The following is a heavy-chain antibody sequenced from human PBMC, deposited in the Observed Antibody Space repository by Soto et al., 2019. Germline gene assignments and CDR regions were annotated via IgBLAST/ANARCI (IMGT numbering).Heavy chain of an antibody. J-gene: IGHJ4*02. CDR3: ARGGESGGWGVTSFDY. Sequence: EVQLVETGGGLIQPGGSLRLSCAASGFTVSSNYMSWVRQAPGKGLEWGSVIYSGGSTYYADSVKGRFTISRDNYKSTRYLQMRCLRADEKDVYYCARGGESGGWGVTSFDYWGQGTLVTVSS. CDR1: GFTVSSNY. V-gene: IGHV3-53*02. D-gene: IGHD3-16*01. CDR2: IYSGGST.